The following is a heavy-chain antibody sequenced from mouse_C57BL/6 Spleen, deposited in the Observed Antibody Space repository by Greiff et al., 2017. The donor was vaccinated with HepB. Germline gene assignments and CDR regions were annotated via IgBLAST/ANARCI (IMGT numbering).Heavy chain of an antibody. J-gene: IGHJ2*01. CDR1: GFTFSSYG. D-gene: IGHD1-1*01. CDR2: ISSGGSYT. V-gene: IGHV5-6*01. CDR3: ARDGSSPYYFDY. Sequence: EVNVVESGGDLVKPGGSLTLSCAASGFTFSSYGMSWVRQTPDKRLEWVATISSGGSYTYYPDSVKGRFTISRDNAKNTLYLQMSSLKSEDTAMYYCARDGSSPYYFDYWGQGTTLTVSS.